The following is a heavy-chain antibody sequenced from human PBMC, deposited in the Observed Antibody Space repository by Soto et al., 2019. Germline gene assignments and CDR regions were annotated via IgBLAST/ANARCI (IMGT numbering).Heavy chain of an antibody. Sequence: EVQLVESGGGLIQPGGSLRLSCAASGFTVSSNYMSWVRQAPGKGLEWVSVIYSGGSTYYADSVKGRFTISRDNSKNTLYLQMNRLRAEYTAVYYCASPKELSSFDYWGQGTLVTVSS. CDR2: IYSGGST. V-gene: IGHV3-53*01. CDR3: ASPKELSSFDY. CDR1: GFTVSSNY. D-gene: IGHD3-16*02. J-gene: IGHJ4*02.